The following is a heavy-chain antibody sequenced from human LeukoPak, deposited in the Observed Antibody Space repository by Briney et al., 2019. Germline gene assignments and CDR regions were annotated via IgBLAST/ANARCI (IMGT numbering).Heavy chain of an antibody. CDR1: GGSISSSNW. J-gene: IGHJ3*02. D-gene: IGHD4-17*01. V-gene: IGHV4-4*02. CDR2: IYHSGST. CDR3: ARDMVMTTVTTSAFDI. Sequence: SGTLSLTCAVSGGSISSSNWWSWVRQPPGKGLEWIGEIYHSGSTNYNPSLESRVTISVDKSKNQFSLKLSSVTAADTAVYYCARDMVMTTVTTSAFDIWGQGTMVTVSS.